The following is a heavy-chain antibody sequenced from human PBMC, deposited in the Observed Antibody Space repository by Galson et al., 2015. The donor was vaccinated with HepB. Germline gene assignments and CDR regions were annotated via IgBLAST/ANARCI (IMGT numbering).Heavy chain of an antibody. D-gene: IGHD5-24*01. Sequence: SLRLSCAASGFTFDDYAMHWVRQAPGKGLEWVSGISWNSGSIGYADSVKGRFTISRDNAKNSLYLQMSSLRTEDTAVYYCARWGNLKILDYWGQGTLVTVSS. J-gene: IGHJ1*01. CDR1: GFTFDDYA. CDR3: ARWGNLKILDY. CDR2: ISWNSGSI. V-gene: IGHV3-9*01.